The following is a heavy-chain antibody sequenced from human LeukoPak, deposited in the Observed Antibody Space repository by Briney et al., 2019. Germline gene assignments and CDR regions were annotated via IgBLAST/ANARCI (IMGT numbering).Heavy chain of an antibody. Sequence: GRSLRLSCAASGFTFSSYGMHWVRQAPGKGLEWVAVIWYDGSNKYYADSVKGRFTISRDNSKNTLYLQMNSLRAEDTAVYYCARNSYRSGSGYFDYWGQGTLVTVSS. CDR3: ARNSYRSGSGYFDY. D-gene: IGHD3-10*01. CDR1: GFTFSSYG. J-gene: IGHJ4*02. V-gene: IGHV3-33*01. CDR2: IWYDGSNK.